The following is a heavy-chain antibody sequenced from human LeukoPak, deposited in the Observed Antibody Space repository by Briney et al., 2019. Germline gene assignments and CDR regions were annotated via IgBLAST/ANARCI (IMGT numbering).Heavy chain of an antibody. Sequence: RPGGSLRLSCAASGFTFDDYGMSWVRQAPGKGLEWVSGINRNGGSTGYADSVKGRFTISRDNAKNSLYLQMNSLRAEDTALYYCARPRSSEKNGLIDYWGQGTLVTVSS. CDR2: INRNGGST. D-gene: IGHD1-1*01. CDR1: GFTFDDYG. J-gene: IGHJ4*02. V-gene: IGHV3-20*04. CDR3: ARPRSSEKNGLIDY.